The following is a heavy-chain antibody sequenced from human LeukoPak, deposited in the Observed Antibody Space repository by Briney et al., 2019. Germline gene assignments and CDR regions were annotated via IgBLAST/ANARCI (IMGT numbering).Heavy chain of an antibody. Sequence: GGTLRLSCAASGFTFSSYGMSWVRQAPGKGLEWVSAISGSGGSTYYADSVKGRFTISRDNSKNTLYLQMNSLRAEDTAVYYCAKERWELLPGYYFDYWGQGTLVTVSS. CDR3: AKERWELLPGYYFDY. CDR1: GFTFSSYG. D-gene: IGHD1-26*01. V-gene: IGHV3-23*01. J-gene: IGHJ4*02. CDR2: ISGSGGST.